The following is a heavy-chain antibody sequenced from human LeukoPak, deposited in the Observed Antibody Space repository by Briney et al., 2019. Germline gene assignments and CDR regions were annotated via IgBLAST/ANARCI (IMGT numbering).Heavy chain of an antibody. D-gene: IGHD6-13*01. J-gene: IGHJ4*02. CDR1: GFTFGDYA. CDR3: TRDAHPHQYSSTYLDY. Sequence: HPGGSLRLSCTASGFTFGDYAMSWLRQAPGKGREWVGFIRCKAYGGATEYAASVKGRFTISRDDSKSIAYLQMNSLKTEDTAVYYCTRDAHPHQYSSTYLDYWGQGTLVTVSS. V-gene: IGHV3-49*03. CDR2: IRCKAYGGAT.